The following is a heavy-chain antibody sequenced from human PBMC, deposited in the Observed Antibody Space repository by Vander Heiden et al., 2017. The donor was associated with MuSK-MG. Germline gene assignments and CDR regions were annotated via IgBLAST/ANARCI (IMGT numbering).Heavy chain of an antibody. Sequence: QVQPVESGGGVVQPGRSLRLSCAGSGVSFSSYGMHWVRQAPGKGLEWVAVIGYEGSNKYYADSVKGRFTISRDNSKNTLYMQMNSLRAEDTAVYYCARDSLDYWGQGTLVTVSS. V-gene: IGHV3-33*01. CDR2: IGYEGSNK. J-gene: IGHJ4*02. CDR1: GVSFSSYG. CDR3: ARDSLDY.